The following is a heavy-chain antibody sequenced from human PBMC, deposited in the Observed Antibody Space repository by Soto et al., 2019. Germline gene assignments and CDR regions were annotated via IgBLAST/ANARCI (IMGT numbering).Heavy chain of an antibody. V-gene: IGHV1-69*14. CDR3: ARDLGSGYDPGDY. CDR2: IIPIFGTT. CDR1: GDIFSGYS. J-gene: IGHJ4*02. D-gene: IGHD5-12*01. Sequence: QVQLVHSGAEVKKPGSSVKVSCKTSGDIFSGYSISWVRQAPGQGLEWMGGIIPIFGTTNYAQKFHGRVTITADKSTSTVYMDLYSLKSEDTAMYYCARDLGSGYDPGDYWGQGTLVTVSS.